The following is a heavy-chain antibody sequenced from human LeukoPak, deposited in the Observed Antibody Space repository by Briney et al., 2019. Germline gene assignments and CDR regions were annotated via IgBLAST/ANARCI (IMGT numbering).Heavy chain of an antibody. D-gene: IGHD2-8*02. J-gene: IGHJ4*02. Sequence: GGSLRLSCAASGFTFSTYWMNWVRQAPGRGLEWVANIKVDGSEEYYTDSVEGRFTISRDNAKNSLYLQMNSLRAEDTAVYYCAGGYWYYFDYWGQGTLVTVSS. CDR1: GFTFSTYW. CDR2: IKVDGSEE. V-gene: IGHV3-7*01. CDR3: AGGYWYYFDY.